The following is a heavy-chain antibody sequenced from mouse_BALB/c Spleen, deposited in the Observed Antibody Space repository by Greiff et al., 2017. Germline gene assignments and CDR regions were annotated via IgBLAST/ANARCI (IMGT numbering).Heavy chain of an antibody. CDR2: ISSGGST. J-gene: IGHJ3*01. V-gene: IGHV5-6-5*01. Sequence: EVHLVESGGGLVKPGGSLKLSCAASGFTFSSYAMSWVRQTPEKRLEWVASISSGGSTYYPDSVKGRFTISRDNARNILYLQMSSLRSEDTAMYYCARAYYYGSSWETWFAYWGQGTLVTVSA. CDR1: GFTFSSYA. CDR3: ARAYYYGSSWETWFAY. D-gene: IGHD1-1*01.